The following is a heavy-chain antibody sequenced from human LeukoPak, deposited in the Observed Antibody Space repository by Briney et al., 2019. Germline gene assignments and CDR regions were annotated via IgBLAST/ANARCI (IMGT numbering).Heavy chain of an antibody. D-gene: IGHD2-21*01. J-gene: IGHJ4*02. V-gene: IGHV4-39*01. CDR2: IFYSGST. CDR3: ARSSSLNSRFDY. CDR1: GGSFNSNSFY. Sequence: KSSETLSLTCTVSGGSFNSNSFYWGWIRQPPGKGLEWIGSIFYSGSTYYNPSLKSRVTISVETSKNQFSLKLSSVTAADTAVYYCARSSSLNSRFDYWGQGTLVTVSS.